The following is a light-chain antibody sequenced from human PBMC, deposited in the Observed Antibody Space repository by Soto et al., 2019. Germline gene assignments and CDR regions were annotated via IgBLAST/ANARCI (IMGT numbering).Light chain of an antibody. J-gene: IGKJ1*01. CDR2: GAS. V-gene: IGKV3-15*01. Sequence: ETVLPQSPDTLSFSSGDRATLSCSARHSVSSSQLVWFQHKPGKVPRVLIYGASTMATGIPARFSGTGSGTVFTLAISSLQPEDLALYYCQQYNDWPLTFGQATKVDIK. CDR1: HSVSSS. CDR3: QQYNDWPLT.